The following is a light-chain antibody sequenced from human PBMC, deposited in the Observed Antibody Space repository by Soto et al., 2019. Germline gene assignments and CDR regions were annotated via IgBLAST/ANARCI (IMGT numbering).Light chain of an antibody. J-gene: IGKJ3*01. CDR2: KAS. CDR1: QSISSW. Sequence: DIQITQPPFSLSALLGDRVTITCLASQSISSWLAWYQQKPGKAPKLLIYKASTLESGVPSRFSGSGSGTQFTLTISSLQPEDVATYYCQQSFMPPRTFGPGTKVDIK. V-gene: IGKV1-5*03. CDR3: QQSFMPPRT.